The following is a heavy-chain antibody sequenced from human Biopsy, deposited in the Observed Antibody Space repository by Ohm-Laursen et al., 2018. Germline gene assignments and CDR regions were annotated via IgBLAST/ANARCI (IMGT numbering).Heavy chain of an antibody. Sequence: SSVKVSCKAPGGTFSNYGVDWVRQAPGQGLEWLGGNIPILGTGNYAQKFQDRVTVAADTSTSTATMELRSLRSDDTAVYYCATKLTGYFHHWGQGTLVTVSS. CDR1: GGTFSNYG. J-gene: IGHJ1*01. CDR2: NIPILGTG. CDR3: ATKLTGYFHH. V-gene: IGHV1-69*06. D-gene: IGHD3-9*01.